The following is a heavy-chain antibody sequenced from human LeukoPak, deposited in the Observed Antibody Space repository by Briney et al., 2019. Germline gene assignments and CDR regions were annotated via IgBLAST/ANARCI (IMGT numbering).Heavy chain of an antibody. CDR1: AGSIRRYY. CDR3: AREYHYYDTRGYYYFDY. V-gene: IGHV4-59*01. J-gene: IGHJ4*02. D-gene: IGHD3-22*01. Sequence: SETLSLTCSVAAGSIRRYYWSWIRHPPGNGLEWIRSIYYCRSTDYNPSLKTRVTISLDTSQKQFTLKLSSVTAADTAVYYCAREYHYYDTRGYYYFDYWGQGTLVTVSS. CDR2: IYYCRST.